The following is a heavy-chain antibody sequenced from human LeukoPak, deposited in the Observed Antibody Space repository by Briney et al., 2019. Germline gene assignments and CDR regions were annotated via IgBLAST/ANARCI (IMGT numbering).Heavy chain of an antibody. V-gene: IGHV1-8*01. J-gene: IGHJ3*02. CDR2: MNPNNGNT. D-gene: IGHD2-15*01. Sequence: ASVKVSCKTSGYTFTSYDINWVRQATGQGLEWMGWMNPNNGNTGYAQKFQGRVTMTRDTSTSTVYMELSSLRFEDTAVYYCARAPRYCSGGSCYSLAFDIWGQGTMVTVSS. CDR3: ARAPRYCSGGSCYSLAFDI. CDR1: GYTFTSYD.